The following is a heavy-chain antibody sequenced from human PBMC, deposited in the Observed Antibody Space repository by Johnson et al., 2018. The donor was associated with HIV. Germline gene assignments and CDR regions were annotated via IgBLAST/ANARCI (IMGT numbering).Heavy chain of an antibody. V-gene: IGHV3-74*01. CDR3: ARDGWGSRGWDDAFDI. CDR1: GFIFSNYW. J-gene: IGHJ3*02. CDR2: IKTDGSDT. D-gene: IGHD6-19*01. Sequence: VQLVESGGGVVQPGRSLRLSCAASGFIFSNYWMHWVRQAPGKGLIWVACIKTDGSDTNYADSVKGRFTISRDNSKNTLYLQMNSLRAEDTAVYYCARDGWGSRGWDDAFDIWGQGTMVTVSS.